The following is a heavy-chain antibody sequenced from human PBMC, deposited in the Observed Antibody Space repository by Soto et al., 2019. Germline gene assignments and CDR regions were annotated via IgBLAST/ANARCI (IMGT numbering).Heavy chain of an antibody. J-gene: IGHJ4*02. Sequence: EVQLLESGGGLVQPGGSLRLSCAASGFTFSSYAMSWVRQAPGKGLEWVSAISGSGGSTYYADSVKGRFTISRDNSKNTLYLQMNSLRAEDTAVYYCAKAPEYYYDSSGPFDYWGQGTLVTVSS. V-gene: IGHV3-23*01. CDR2: ISGSGGST. D-gene: IGHD3-22*01. CDR3: AKAPEYYYDSSGPFDY. CDR1: GFTFSSYA.